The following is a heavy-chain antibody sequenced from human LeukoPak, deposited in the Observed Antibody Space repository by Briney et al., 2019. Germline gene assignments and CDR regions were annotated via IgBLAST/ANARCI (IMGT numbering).Heavy chain of an antibody. J-gene: IGHJ5*02. Sequence: TSETLSLTCTVSGGSVSSGSYYWSWIRQPPGKGLEWIGYIYYSGSTNYNPSLKSRVTISVDTSKNQFSLKLSSVTAADTPVYYCARDSYYDSSGYLWSQGTLVTVSS. CDR3: ARDSYYDSSGYL. V-gene: IGHV4-61*01. CDR1: GGSVSSGSYY. CDR2: IYYSGST. D-gene: IGHD3-22*01.